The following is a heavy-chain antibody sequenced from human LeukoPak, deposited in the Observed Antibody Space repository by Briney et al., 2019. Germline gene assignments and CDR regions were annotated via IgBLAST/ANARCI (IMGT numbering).Heavy chain of an antibody. CDR1: GGTFSSYA. CDR3: PRVRGSYYDFDY. Sequence: SVKVSCKSSGGTFSSYAISWVRQAPGQGLEWMGRIIPILGIANYAQKFQGRVTITADKSTSTAYMELSSLRSEDTAVYYCPRVRGSYYDFDYWGQGTLVTVSS. V-gene: IGHV1-69*04. D-gene: IGHD1-26*01. CDR2: IIPILGIA. J-gene: IGHJ4*02.